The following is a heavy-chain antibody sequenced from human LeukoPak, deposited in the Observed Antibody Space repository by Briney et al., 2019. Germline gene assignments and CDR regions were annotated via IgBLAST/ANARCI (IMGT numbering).Heavy chain of an antibody. J-gene: IGHJ4*02. Sequence: GGSLRLSCAASGFTFSSYAMSWVRQAPGKGLEWVSAISGSGGSTYYADSVKGRFTISRDNSRNTLYLQMNSLRAEDTAVYYCAKDTGDYGAYFDYWGQGTLVTVSS. CDR1: GFTFSSYA. CDR2: ISGSGGST. V-gene: IGHV3-23*01. CDR3: AKDTGDYGAYFDY. D-gene: IGHD4-17*01.